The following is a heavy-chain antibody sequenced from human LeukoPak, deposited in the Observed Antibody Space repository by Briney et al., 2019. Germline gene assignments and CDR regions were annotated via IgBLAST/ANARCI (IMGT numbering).Heavy chain of an antibody. CDR2: INSDGSST. J-gene: IGHJ4*02. CDR1: GFTFSNYW. Sequence: GGSLRLSCAASGFTFSNYWIHWVRQAPGKGLAWVSRINSDGSSTSYADSVKGRFTISRDNAKNTLYLQMNSLRAEDTAVYYCARAYYDFWSGAYYFDYWGQGTLVTVSS. D-gene: IGHD3-3*01. V-gene: IGHV3-74*01. CDR3: ARAYYDFWSGAYYFDY.